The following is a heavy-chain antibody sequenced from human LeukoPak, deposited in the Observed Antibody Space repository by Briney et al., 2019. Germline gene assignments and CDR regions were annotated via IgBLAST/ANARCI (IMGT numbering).Heavy chain of an antibody. CDR3: TTDPSYYYDSSGYYYFDY. J-gene: IGHJ4*02. CDR2: IKSKTDGGTI. Sequence: GGSLRLSCAASGFTFSNAWMSWVRQAPGKGLEWVGRIKSKTDGGTIDYAAPVKGRFTISRDDSKNTLYLQMNSLKTEDTAVYYCTTDPSYYYDSSGYYYFDYWGQGTLVTVSS. CDR1: GFTFSNAW. V-gene: IGHV3-15*01. D-gene: IGHD3-22*01.